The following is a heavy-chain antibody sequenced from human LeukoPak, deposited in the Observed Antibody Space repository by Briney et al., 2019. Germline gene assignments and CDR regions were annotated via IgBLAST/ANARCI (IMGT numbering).Heavy chain of an antibody. CDR1: GYTLTELS. CDR3: ATGVAAAGTSDY. J-gene: IGHJ4*02. D-gene: IGHD6-13*01. Sequence: ASVKVSCKVSGYTLTELSMHWVRQAPGKGLEWMGGFDPEDGETIYAQKFQGRVTMTEDTSTDTAYKELSSLRSEDTAVYYCATGVAAAGTSDYWGQGTLVTVSS. V-gene: IGHV1-24*01. CDR2: FDPEDGET.